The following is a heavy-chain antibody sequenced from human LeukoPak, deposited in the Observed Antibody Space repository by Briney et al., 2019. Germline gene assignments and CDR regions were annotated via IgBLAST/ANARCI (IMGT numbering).Heavy chain of an antibody. Sequence: PGGSLRLSCAASGFTFSSYEMNWVRQPPGKGLEWIGSIYYSGSTYYNPSLKSRVTISVDTSKNQFSLKLSSVTAADTAVYYCTRHRRLGITGTFESFDYWGQGTLVTVSS. V-gene: IGHV4-39*01. D-gene: IGHD1-20*01. CDR1: GFTFSSYE. CDR3: TRHRRLGITGTFESFDY. CDR2: IYYSGST. J-gene: IGHJ4*02.